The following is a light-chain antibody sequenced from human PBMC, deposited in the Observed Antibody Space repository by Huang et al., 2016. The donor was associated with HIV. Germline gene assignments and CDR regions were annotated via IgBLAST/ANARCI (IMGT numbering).Light chain of an antibody. CDR1: QSVSSY. J-gene: IGKJ3*01. CDR2: GAS. V-gene: IGKV3-11*01. CDR3: QQRSNWPPIT. Sequence: EIVLTQSPATLSLSPGERATLSCRASQSVSSYLAWYQQKPGQAPRLLIYGASNRATGIPARVSGSGSGTDFTLTISSLEPEDFAVYYCQQRSNWPPITFGPGTKVDIK.